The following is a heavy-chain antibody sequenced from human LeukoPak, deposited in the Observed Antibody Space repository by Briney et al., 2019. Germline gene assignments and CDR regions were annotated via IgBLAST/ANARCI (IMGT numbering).Heavy chain of an antibody. CDR3: ASGSYGRYFDY. D-gene: IGHD1-26*01. Sequence: GGSLRLSCAASGFTVSSNYMSWVRQAPGKGLEWVSVIYSGGSTYYADSVKGRFTIPRDNSKNTLYLQMNSLRAEDTAVYYCASGSYGRYFDYWGQGTLVTVSS. V-gene: IGHV3-53*01. J-gene: IGHJ4*02. CDR1: GFTVSSNY. CDR2: IYSGGST.